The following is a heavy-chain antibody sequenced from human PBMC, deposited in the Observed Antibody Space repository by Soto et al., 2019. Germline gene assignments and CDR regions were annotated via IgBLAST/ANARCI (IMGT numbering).Heavy chain of an antibody. J-gene: IGHJ5*02. CDR2: IGTAGDT. Sequence: GGSLRLSCAASGFTFSSYDMHWVRQATGKGLEWVSAIGTAGDTYYPGSVKGRFTISRENAKNSLYLQMNSLRAEDTAVYYCARGTAYSSGWYEHWGQGTLVTVSS. CDR1: GFTFSSYD. D-gene: IGHD6-19*01. CDR3: ARGTAYSSGWYEH. V-gene: IGHV3-13*01.